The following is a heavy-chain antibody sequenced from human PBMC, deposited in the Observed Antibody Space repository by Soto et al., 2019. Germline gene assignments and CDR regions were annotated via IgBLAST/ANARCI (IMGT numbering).Heavy chain of an antibody. CDR2: IYPGDSDT. D-gene: IGHD3-10*01. V-gene: IGHV5-51*01. CDR3: ARVHRGGYHYGMDV. J-gene: IGHJ6*02. Sequence: GESLKICWKGSGCSFTNYWIGWVRQMPGKGLEWMGIIYPGDSDTRYSPSFEGQVTISGDKSITTAYLQWSSLKASDTAMYYCARVHRGGYHYGMDVWGQGTTVTVSS. CDR1: GCSFTNYW.